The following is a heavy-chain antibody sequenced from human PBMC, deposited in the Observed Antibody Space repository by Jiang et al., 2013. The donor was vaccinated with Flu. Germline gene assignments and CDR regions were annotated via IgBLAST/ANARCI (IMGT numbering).Heavy chain of an antibody. V-gene: IGHV5-51*01. D-gene: IGHD6-6*01. CDR2: IYPDDSDT. CDR3: ARPLFSISSGRLGF. CDR1: GYSFTTYW. Sequence: SGAEVRKPGESLKISCQGSGYSFTTYWIGWVRQMPGKGLEWMGIIYPDDSDTRYSPSFQGQVTISADKSTNTAYLEWTSLKASDTAMYYCARPLFSISSGRLGFWGQGTLVTVSS. J-gene: IGHJ4*02.